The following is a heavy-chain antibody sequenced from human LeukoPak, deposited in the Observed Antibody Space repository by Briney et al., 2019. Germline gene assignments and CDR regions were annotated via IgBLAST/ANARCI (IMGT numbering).Heavy chain of an antibody. CDR1: GGTFSSYA. CDR2: IIPIFGTA. D-gene: IGHD6-6*01. J-gene: IGHJ6*03. V-gene: IGHV1-69*13. CDR3: ARDISSSSDYYYYYMDV. Sequence: ASVKVSCKASGGTFSSYAISWVRQAPGQGLEWMGGIIPIFGTANYAQKFQGRVTITADESTSTAYMELSSLRSEDTAVYYCARDISSSSDYYYYYMDVWGKGTTVTVSS.